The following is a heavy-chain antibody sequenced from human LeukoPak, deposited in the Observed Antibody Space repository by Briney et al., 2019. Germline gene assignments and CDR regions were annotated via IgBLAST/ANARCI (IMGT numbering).Heavy chain of an antibody. D-gene: IGHD2-2*01. CDR1: GYTFTSYG. CDR3: ARDSLSTTPYYYYGMDV. CDR2: ISAYNGNT. V-gene: IGHV1-18*01. Sequence: GAPVKVSCKASGYTFTSYGISWVRQAPGQGLEWMGWISAYNGNTNYAQKLQGRVTMTTDTSTSTAYMELRSLRSDDTAVYYCARDSLSTTPYYYYGMDVWGQGTTVTVSS. J-gene: IGHJ6*02.